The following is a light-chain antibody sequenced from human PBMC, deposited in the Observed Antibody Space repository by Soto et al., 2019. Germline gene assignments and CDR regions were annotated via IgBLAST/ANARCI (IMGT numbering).Light chain of an antibody. CDR2: DAS. CDR3: QRRSNWPRT. J-gene: IGKJ2*01. V-gene: IGKV3-11*01. Sequence: EIVFTQSPATLSLSPGERATISCRASQSVINYLTWYQQKRGQAPRLLMYDASNRATVIPARFSGSGSGTDFTLPISSLDPEDFAVYYCQRRSNWPRTVGQGTKLEIK. CDR1: QSVINY.